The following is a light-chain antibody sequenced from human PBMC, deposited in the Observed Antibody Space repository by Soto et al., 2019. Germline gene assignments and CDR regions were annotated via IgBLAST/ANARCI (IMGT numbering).Light chain of an antibody. CDR2: GAS. Sequence: EIVMTQSPATLSVSPGERATLSCRASQSVTSRLAWYQQKPGQAPRLLIYGASTRATGISARFSGSGSGTEFTLTISSLQSEDFAVYYCQQYTNWPPYTFGQGTKVEIK. V-gene: IGKV3-15*01. J-gene: IGKJ2*01. CDR3: QQYTNWPPYT. CDR1: QSVTSR.